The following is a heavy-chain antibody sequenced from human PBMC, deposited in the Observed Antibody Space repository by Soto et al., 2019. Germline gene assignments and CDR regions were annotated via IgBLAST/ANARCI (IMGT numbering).Heavy chain of an antibody. J-gene: IGHJ3*02. CDR3: ARGVRIAATAAFDI. CDR1: GGSVSSGSYY. V-gene: IGHV4-61*01. CDR2: IYYSGST. D-gene: IGHD6-13*01. Sequence: SETLSLTCTVSGGSVSSGSYYWSWIRQPPGKGLEWIGYIYYSGSTNYNPSLKSRVAISVDTSKNQFSLKLSSVTAADTAVYYCARGVRIAATAAFDIWGQGTMVTVSS.